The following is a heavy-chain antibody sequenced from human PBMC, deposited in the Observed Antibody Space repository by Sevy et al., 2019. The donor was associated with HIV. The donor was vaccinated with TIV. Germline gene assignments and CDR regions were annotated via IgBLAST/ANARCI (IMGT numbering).Heavy chain of an antibody. Sequence: GGSLRLSCAASGFTFSDYYMSWIRQAPGKGLEWVSYISSSGSTTYYADSVKGRFTISRDNAKNSLYLQMNSLRAEDTAMYYCGSYPPYYYVWGGYHTFFDYWGQGTLVTVSS. D-gene: IGHD3-16*01. CDR3: GSYPPYYYVWGGYHTFFDY. J-gene: IGHJ4*02. V-gene: IGHV3-11*01. CDR1: GFTFSDYY. CDR2: ISSSGSTT.